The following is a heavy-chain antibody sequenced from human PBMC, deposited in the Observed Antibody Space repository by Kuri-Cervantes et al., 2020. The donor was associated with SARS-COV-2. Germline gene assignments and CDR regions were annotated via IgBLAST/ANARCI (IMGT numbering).Heavy chain of an antibody. V-gene: IGHV3-9*01. CDR2: ISWNSGSI. CDR3: ARDRQHYGLRGMDV. J-gene: IGHJ6*02. D-gene: IGHD4-17*01. Sequence: GGSLRLSCAASGFTFDDYAMHWVRQAPGKGLEWVSGISWNSGSIGYADSVKGRFTISRDNAKNSLYLQMNSLRAEDTAVYYCARDRQHYGLRGMDVWGQGTTVTVSS. CDR1: GFTFDDYA.